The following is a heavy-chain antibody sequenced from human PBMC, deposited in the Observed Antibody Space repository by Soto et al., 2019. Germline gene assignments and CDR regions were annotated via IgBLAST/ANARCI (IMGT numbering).Heavy chain of an antibody. V-gene: IGHV3-23*01. J-gene: IGHJ4*02. CDR3: AKRRGAGGHFDY. CDR2: VSIGGST. D-gene: IGHD2-15*01. CDR1: GFTFSSYA. Sequence: GGSLRLSCEASGFTFSSYAMGWVRQGPGKGLEWVAVVSIGGSTHYADSVRGRFTISRDNSKNTLSLQMNSLTAEDTAVYFCAKRRGAGGHFDYWGQGALVTVSS.